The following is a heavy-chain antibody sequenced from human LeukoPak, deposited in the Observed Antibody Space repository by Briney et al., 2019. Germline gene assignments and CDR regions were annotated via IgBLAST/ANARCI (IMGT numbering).Heavy chain of an antibody. J-gene: IGHJ4*02. D-gene: IGHD3-22*01. Sequence: GASVKVSCKASGYIFTDYYMHWVRQAPGQGLEWMGIINPSGGSTSYAQKFQGRVTMTRDTSTSTVYMELSSLRSEDTAVYYCARDHYYDSSGYYPPFDYWGQGTLVTVSS. CDR3: ARDHYYDSSGYYPPFDY. V-gene: IGHV1-46*03. CDR2: INPSGGST. CDR1: GYIFTDYY.